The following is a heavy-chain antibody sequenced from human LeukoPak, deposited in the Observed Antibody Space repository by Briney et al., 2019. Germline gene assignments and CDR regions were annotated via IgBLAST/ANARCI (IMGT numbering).Heavy chain of an antibody. D-gene: IGHD6-19*01. Sequence: GGSLRLSCAASGFTFSTYSMSWVRQAPGKGLEWVSAIRGSGSKTSVKGRFTISRDNSKNTLYLQMNSLRAEDTAVYYCAKDESVSGWWGGYFDYWGQGTLVTVSS. CDR2: IRGSGSKT. CDR1: GFTFSTYS. J-gene: IGHJ4*02. V-gene: IGHV3-23*01. CDR3: AKDESVSGWWGGYFDY.